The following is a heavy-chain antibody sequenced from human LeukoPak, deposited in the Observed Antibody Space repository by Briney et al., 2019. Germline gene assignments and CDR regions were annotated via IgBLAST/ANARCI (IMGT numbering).Heavy chain of an antibody. CDR3: AKDPRYYYDSSGYSYFGY. Sequence: GGSLRLSCAASGFTFDDYAMHWVRQAPGKGLEWVAFIRYDGSNKYYADSVKGRFTISRDNSKNTLYLQMNSLRAEDTAVYYCAKDPRYYYDSSGYSYFGYWGQGTLVTVSS. CDR2: IRYDGSNK. V-gene: IGHV3-30*02. D-gene: IGHD3-22*01. J-gene: IGHJ4*02. CDR1: GFTFDDYA.